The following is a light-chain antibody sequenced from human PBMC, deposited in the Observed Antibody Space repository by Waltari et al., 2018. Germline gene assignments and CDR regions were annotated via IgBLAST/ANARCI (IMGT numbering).Light chain of an antibody. CDR2: GVN. CDR1: GSNIGAGYD. V-gene: IGLV1-40*01. Sequence: QSVLTQPPSVSGAPGQRVTISCTGGGSNIGAGYDVHCYRQLPGKAPELLIYGVNNRPSGVPDRFFGSLSGTSACLVITGLQAEDEADYYCQSYDTSLSVVFGGGTKLTV. CDR3: QSYDTSLSVV. J-gene: IGLJ2*01.